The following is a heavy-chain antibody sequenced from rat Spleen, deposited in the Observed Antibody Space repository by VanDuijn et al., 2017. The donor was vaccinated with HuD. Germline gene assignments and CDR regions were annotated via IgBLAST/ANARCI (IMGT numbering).Heavy chain of an antibody. V-gene: IGHV5-19*01. J-gene: IGHJ2*01. CDR3: ARRHYGYTDYFDY. D-gene: IGHD1-9*01. Sequence: EVQLVESGGSLIQPGRSLKLSCAASGFTFNNYGMHWIRQAPTKGLEWVASISPSGYSTFYRDSVKGRFTISRDNAKSTLSLQMDSLRSEDTATYYCARRHYGYTDYFDYWGQGVMVTVSS. CDR1: GFTFNNYG. CDR2: ISPSGYST.